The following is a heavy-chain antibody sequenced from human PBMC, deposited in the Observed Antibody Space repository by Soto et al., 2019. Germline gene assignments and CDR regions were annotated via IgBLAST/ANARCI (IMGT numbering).Heavy chain of an antibody. J-gene: IGHJ6*03. V-gene: IGHV1-3*01. CDR3: ARSTLGYCSGGSCYGYYYYYYMDV. D-gene: IGHD2-15*01. CDR1: GYTFTSYA. CDR2: INAGNGNT. Sequence: QVQLVQSGAEVKKPGASVKVSCKASGYTFTSYAMHWVRQAPGQRLEWMGWINAGNGNTKYSQKFQGRVSITRDTSASTAYMELRSLRSEGTGVYYCARSTLGYCSGGSCYGYYYYYYMDVWGKGTTVTVSS.